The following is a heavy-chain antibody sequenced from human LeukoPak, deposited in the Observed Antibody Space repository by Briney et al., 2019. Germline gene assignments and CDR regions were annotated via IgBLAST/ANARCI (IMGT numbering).Heavy chain of an antibody. Sequence: SETLSLTCTVSGGSIRSYYWTWIRQPPGKGLECIGYISYSRSTNYNPSLRSRVIISVDTSKNQFSVKLTSVTAADTAVYYCARSVEDDYVWGDSRYGGYHFDYWGQGILVTVSS. CDR2: ISYSRST. D-gene: IGHD3-16*02. J-gene: IGHJ4*02. CDR1: GGSIRSYY. CDR3: ARSVEDDYVWGDSRYGGYHFDY. V-gene: IGHV4-59*01.